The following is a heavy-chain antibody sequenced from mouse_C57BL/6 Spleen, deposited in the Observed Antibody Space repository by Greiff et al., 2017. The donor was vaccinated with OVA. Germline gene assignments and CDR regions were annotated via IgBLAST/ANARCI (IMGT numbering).Heavy chain of an antibody. J-gene: IGHJ2*01. CDR3: ARLDNWDVGEDY. V-gene: IGHV1-26*01. CDR2: INPNNGGT. Sequence: VQLQQSGPELVKPGASVKISCKASGYTFNDYYMNWVKQSHGQSLEWIGDINPNNGGTSYNQKFKGKATLTVDTSSSTAYMLLSSLTSEDSAVYVCARLDNWDVGEDYWGQGTTLTVSS. CDR1: GYTFNDYY. D-gene: IGHD4-1*01.